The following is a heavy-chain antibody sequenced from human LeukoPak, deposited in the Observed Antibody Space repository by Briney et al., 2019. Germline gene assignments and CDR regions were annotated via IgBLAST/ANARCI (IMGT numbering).Heavy chain of an antibody. D-gene: IGHD6-19*01. CDR2: ISGSGGST. V-gene: IGHV3-23*01. CDR3: AKGNSGWFTAVDY. CDR1: GYTFTDYG. Sequence: GASVKVSCKASGYTFTDYGLSWVRQAPGKGLEWVSAISGSGGSTYYADSVKGRFTISRDNSKNTLYLQMNSLRAEDTAVYYCAKGNSGWFTAVDYWGQGTLVTVSS. J-gene: IGHJ4*02.